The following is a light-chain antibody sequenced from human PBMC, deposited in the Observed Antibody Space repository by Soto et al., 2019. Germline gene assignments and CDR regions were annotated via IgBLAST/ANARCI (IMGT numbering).Light chain of an antibody. Sequence: ELVLTHAPGTLSLSPGERATLSCRASQSVSSSYLAWYQQKPGQAPRLLIYGASSRATGIPDRFSGSGSGTDFTLTISRLEPEDFAVYYCQQYGSSPPLTFGQGTRLE. J-gene: IGKJ5*01. CDR1: QSVSSSY. CDR2: GAS. CDR3: QQYGSSPPLT. V-gene: IGKV3-20*01.